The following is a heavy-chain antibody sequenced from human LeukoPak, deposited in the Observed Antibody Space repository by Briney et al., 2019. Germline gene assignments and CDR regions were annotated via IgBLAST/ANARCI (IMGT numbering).Heavy chain of an antibody. D-gene: IGHD2-2*01. CDR2: ISSRSSTI. CDR3: AIVPGYCSSTSCPPGNYYMDV. Sequence: GGSLRLSCAASGFTFSSYSMNWVRQAPGKGREWVSYISSRSSTIYYADSVKGRFTISRDNAKNSLYLQMNSLRAEDTAVYYCAIVPGYCSSTSCPPGNYYMDVWGKGTTVTVSS. J-gene: IGHJ6*03. V-gene: IGHV3-48*01. CDR1: GFTFSSYS.